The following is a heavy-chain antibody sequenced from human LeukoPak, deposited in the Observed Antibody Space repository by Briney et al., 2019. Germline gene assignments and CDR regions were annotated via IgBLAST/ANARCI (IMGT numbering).Heavy chain of an antibody. D-gene: IGHD6-19*01. J-gene: IGHJ4*02. V-gene: IGHV3-23*01. CDR3: GKDYSSGWEIDY. CDR2: ISGSGGSS. CDR1: GFTFSSYA. Sequence: QPGGALILSCAASGFTFSSYAMSWVRQAPGKGLEWVSAISGSGGSSYYEDSVKGRFNISRDNSKNTLYLQMNSLRAEDTAVYYCGKDYSSGWEIDYWGQGTLVTVSS.